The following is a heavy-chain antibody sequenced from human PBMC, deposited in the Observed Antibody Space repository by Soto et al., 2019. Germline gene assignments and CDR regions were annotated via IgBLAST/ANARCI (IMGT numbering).Heavy chain of an antibody. D-gene: IGHD5-12*01. CDR1: GYAFTSYD. J-gene: IGHJ6*03. V-gene: IGHV1-8*01. CDR3: ARRPATSGYYYYYYMDV. CDR2: MNPNSGNT. Sequence: ASVKVSWKAAGYAFTSYDINWVRQATGQGLEWVGWMNPNSGNTGYAQKFQGRVTMTRDTSISTAYMELSSLTSEDTAVYYCARRPATSGYYYYYYMDVWGKGTTVTVSS.